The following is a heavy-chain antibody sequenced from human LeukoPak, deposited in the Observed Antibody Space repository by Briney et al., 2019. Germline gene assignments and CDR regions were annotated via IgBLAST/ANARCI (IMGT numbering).Heavy chain of an antibody. J-gene: IGHJ4*02. Sequence: GGSLRLSCAASGFTFSSYAMHWVRQAPGKGLEGGAVISYDGSNKYYADSVKGRFTISRGNSKNTLYLQMNSLRAEDTAVYYCARSSAAVAGPFDYWGQGTLVTVSS. CDR2: ISYDGSNK. D-gene: IGHD6-19*01. V-gene: IGHV3-30-3*01. CDR3: ARSSAAVAGPFDY. CDR1: GFTFSSYA.